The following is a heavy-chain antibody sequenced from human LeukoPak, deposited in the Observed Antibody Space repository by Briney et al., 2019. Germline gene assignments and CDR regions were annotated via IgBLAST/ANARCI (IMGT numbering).Heavy chain of an antibody. D-gene: IGHD3-22*01. CDR3: TREYYYDSSGYYYYYYYMDV. CDR1: GFTFSGSA. J-gene: IGHJ6*03. Sequence: PGGSLRLSCAASGFTFSGSAMHWVRQASGKGLEWVGRIRSKANRYATAYAASAKGRFTISRDDSKNTAYLQMNSLKTEDTAVYYCTREYYYDSSGYYYYYYYMDVWGKGTTVTV. V-gene: IGHV3-73*01. CDR2: IRSKANRYAT.